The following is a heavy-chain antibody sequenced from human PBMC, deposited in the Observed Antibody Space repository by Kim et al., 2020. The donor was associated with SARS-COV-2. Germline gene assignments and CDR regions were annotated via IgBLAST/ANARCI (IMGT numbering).Heavy chain of an antibody. Sequence: GGSLRLSCAASGFTFSTNWMHWVRQAPGKGLVWVSRINSYGSITNYADSVKGRFTISRDNAKNTLYLQMNSLRAEDTGVYYCVRMSLIAGSIAGLPGAVYWGQGTPVTVSS. V-gene: IGHV3-74*01. D-gene: IGHD6-13*01. J-gene: IGHJ4*02. CDR1: GFTFSTNW. CDR3: VRMSLIAGSIAGLPGAVY. CDR2: INSYGSIT.